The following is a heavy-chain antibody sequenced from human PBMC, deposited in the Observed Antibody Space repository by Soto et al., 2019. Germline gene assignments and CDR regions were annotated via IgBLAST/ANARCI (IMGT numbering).Heavy chain of an antibody. Sequence: AGSLGLACAASGLSVSMNYMSWVRQVPGKGLEWVSVIYAVGDTYYADSVRGRFTVSTDNLKNTLYLQMNSLRAEDMAIYYCTRGRSVAGDFDYWGLGTLVTVSS. V-gene: IGHV3-53*01. D-gene: IGHD6-19*01. CDR3: TRGRSVAGDFDY. J-gene: IGHJ4*02. CDR2: IYAVGDT. CDR1: GLSVSMNY.